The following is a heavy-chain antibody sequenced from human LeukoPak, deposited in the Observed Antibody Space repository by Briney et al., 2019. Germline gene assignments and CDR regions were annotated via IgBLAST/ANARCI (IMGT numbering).Heavy chain of an antibody. J-gene: IGHJ5*02. V-gene: IGHV3-48*01. CDR3: ARDGWFGDYNWFDP. Sequence: PGESLRLSCAASGFTFSSYSMNWVRQAPGKGLEWVSYISSASNTIYYADSVKGRFTISRDNAKKSLYLQMNSLRAEDTAMYYCARDGWFGDYNWFDPWGQGTLVTVSS. D-gene: IGHD3-10*01. CDR1: GFTFSSYS. CDR2: ISSASNTI.